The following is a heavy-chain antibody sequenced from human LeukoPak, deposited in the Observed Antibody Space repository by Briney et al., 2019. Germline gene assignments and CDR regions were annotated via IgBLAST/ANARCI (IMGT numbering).Heavy chain of an antibody. V-gene: IGHV4-59*01. CDR2: IYYTGST. Sequence: PSETLSLTCAVSGDSITNYYWSWLRQPPGKGLEWIGYIYYTGSTNYNPSLKSRVTISVDTSKNQFSLKLGSVTTADTAVYYCARGNIVGATSYWGQGTLVTVSA. J-gene: IGHJ4*02. CDR3: ARGNIVGATSY. CDR1: GDSITNYY. D-gene: IGHD1-26*01.